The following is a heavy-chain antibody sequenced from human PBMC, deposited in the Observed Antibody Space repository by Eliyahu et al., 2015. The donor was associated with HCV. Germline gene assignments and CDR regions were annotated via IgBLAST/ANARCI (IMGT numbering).Heavy chain of an antibody. V-gene: IGHV3-7*03. J-gene: IGHJ3*02. D-gene: IGHD3-22*01. CDR3: ARGDYFDSSGDYIDAFDI. Sequence: EVQLVDSGGGLVQPGGSLRLSCVASGFPFXNXWMSWVRQAPGKGLEWVANIKPDGSEKHYVDSVKGRFTISRDNAKNSLFLQMGSLRAEDTALYYCARGDYFDSSGDYIDAFDIWGQGTMVTVSS. CDR2: IKPDGSEK. CDR1: GFPFXNXW.